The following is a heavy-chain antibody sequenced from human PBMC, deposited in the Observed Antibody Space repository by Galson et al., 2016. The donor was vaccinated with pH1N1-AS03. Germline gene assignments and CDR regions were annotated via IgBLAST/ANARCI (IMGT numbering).Heavy chain of an antibody. CDR2: INPENGVT. CDR3: ARDPRGPCSSATCATTYYFGMDV. CDR1: GYIFTDFY. Sequence: SVKVSCKASGYIFTDFYVHWVRQAPGQGLEWMGWINPENGVTNYAQKFQAWVTMTGDTSISTAYMEIHGLKSDDTAVYYCARDPRGPCSSATCATTYYFGMDVWGQGTTVIVSS. V-gene: IGHV1-2*04. J-gene: IGHJ6*02. D-gene: IGHD1-26*01.